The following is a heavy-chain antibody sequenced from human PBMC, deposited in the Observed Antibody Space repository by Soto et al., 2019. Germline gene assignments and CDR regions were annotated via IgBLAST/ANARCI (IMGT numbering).Heavy chain of an antibody. Sequence: SVKLSCKASGGTFSSYATSWVRQAPGKGLEWMGGIIPIFGTANYAQKFQGRVTITADESTRTAYMELSSLRSEDTAVYYCARGGITGTTSAFDIWGQGIMVTVSS. V-gene: IGHV1-69*01. J-gene: IGHJ3*02. CDR3: ARGGITGTTSAFDI. D-gene: IGHD1-20*01. CDR1: GGTFSSYA. CDR2: IIPIFGTA.